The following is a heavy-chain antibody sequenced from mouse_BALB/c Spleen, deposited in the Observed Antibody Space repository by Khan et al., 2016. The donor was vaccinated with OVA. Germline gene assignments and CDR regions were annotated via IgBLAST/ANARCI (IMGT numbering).Heavy chain of an antibody. Sequence: VQLQESGTVLARPGASVKMSCKASGYSFTSYLIHWVKQRPGQGLEWIGDIFPGNSDTSYNQKFKDRAKLTAGTSATTAYMELSSLTNEDFAVYYCTRGGYSSFAYWGQGTLVTVSA. V-gene: IGHV1-5*01. CDR3: TRGGYSSFAY. CDR1: GYSFTSYL. CDR2: IFPGNSDT. J-gene: IGHJ3*01. D-gene: IGHD1-3*01.